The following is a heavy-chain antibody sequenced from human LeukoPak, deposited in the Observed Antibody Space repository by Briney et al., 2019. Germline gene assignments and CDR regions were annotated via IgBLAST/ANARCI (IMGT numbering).Heavy chain of an antibody. Sequence: ASVKVSCEVSGYTLTELSMHWVRQAPGKGLEWMGGFDPEDGETIYAQKFQGRVTMTEDTSTDTAYMELSSLRSEDTAVYYCTAAGTGYYGMDVWGKGTTVTVSS. J-gene: IGHJ6*04. CDR1: GYTLTELS. CDR2: FDPEDGET. D-gene: IGHD6-13*01. V-gene: IGHV1-24*01. CDR3: TAAGTGYYGMDV.